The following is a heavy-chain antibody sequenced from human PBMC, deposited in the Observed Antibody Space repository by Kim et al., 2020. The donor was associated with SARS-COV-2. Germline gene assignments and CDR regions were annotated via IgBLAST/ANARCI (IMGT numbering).Heavy chain of an antibody. J-gene: IGHJ6*02. Sequence: SVKGRFNISRDDSKSIAYLQMNSLKTEDTAVYYCTRDAVTTEYYYYGMDVWGQGTTVTVSS. V-gene: IGHV3-49*02. D-gene: IGHD4-17*01. CDR3: TRDAVTTEYYYYGMDV.